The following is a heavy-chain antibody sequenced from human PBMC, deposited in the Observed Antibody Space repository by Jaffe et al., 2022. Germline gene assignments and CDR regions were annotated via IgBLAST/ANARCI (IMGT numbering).Heavy chain of an antibody. J-gene: IGHJ4*02. Sequence: EVQLLESGGGLVQPGGSLRLSCGASGFTFSGNAMSWVRQAPGKGLEWVSAISGSGGRTYYADSVKGRFTISRDDSKNTLYLQMNSLRAEDTAVYYCGRNQVLRYSEWLVNYYFGYWGQGTLVTVSS. CDR1: GFTFSGNA. CDR2: ISGSGGRT. CDR3: GRNQVLRYSEWLVNYYFGY. V-gene: IGHV3-23*01. D-gene: IGHD3-3*01.